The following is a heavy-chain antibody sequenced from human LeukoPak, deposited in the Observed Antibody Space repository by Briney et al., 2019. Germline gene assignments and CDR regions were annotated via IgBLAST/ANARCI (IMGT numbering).Heavy chain of an antibody. J-gene: IGHJ4*02. D-gene: IGHD3-10*01. CDR2: IIPIFGTA. CDR3: TKPTGVWFGAVDS. CDR1: GGTFSSYA. Sequence: GASVKVSCKASGGTFSSYAISWVRQAPGQGLEWMGGIIPIFGTANYAQKFQGRVTITADESTSTAYMELSSLRSEDTAVYYCTKPTGVWFGAVDSWGQGTRVIVSS. V-gene: IGHV1-69*13.